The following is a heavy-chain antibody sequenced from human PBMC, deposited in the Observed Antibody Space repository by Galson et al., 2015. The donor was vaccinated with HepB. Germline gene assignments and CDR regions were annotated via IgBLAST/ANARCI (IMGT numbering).Heavy chain of an antibody. V-gene: IGHV1-69*10. D-gene: IGHD6-19*01. CDR3: ARDTLAVAGPNNWFDP. CDR2: IIPISGIA. CDR1: GGTFSRYA. J-gene: IGHJ5*02. Sequence: SVKVSCKASGGTFSRYAISWVRQAPGQGLEWMGGIIPISGIANYAQKFQGRVTITADKSTSTAYMELSSLRSEDTAVYYCARDTLAVAGPNNWFDPWGQGTLVTVSS.